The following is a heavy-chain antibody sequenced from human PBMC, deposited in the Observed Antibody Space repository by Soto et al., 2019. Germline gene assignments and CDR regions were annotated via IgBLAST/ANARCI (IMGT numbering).Heavy chain of an antibody. CDR3: AKDRHQLPPGFNRFDP. CDR2: ISGTGGST. J-gene: IGHJ5*02. CDR1: GFTFKSYA. Sequence: VGSLRLSCVASGFTFKSYAMSWVRQAPGRGMEWVSSISGTGGSTYYADSVRGRFTISRDNSKNTLFLQLNNLTVGDTAVYYCAKDRHQLPPGFNRFDPWGRGTLVTVSS. V-gene: IGHV3-23*01. D-gene: IGHD2-2*01.